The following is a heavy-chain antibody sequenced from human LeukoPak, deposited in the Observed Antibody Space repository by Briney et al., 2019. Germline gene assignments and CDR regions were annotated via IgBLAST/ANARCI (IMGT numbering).Heavy chain of an antibody. D-gene: IGHD3-22*01. V-gene: IGHV3-53*01. J-gene: IGHJ4*02. CDR3: ARVSYDSSGYYFDY. Sequence: PGGSLRLSCAASRFTVSSNYMSWVRQAPGNGLDWASVIYSGGSTYYADSVKGRFTISRDNSKNTLYLQMNSLRAEDTAVYYCARVSYDSSGYYFDYWGQGTLVTVSS. CDR2: IYSGGST. CDR1: RFTVSSNY.